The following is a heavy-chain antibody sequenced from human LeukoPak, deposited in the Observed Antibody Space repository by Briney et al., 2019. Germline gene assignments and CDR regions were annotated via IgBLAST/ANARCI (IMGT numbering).Heavy chain of an antibody. CDR2: INPNSGGT. CDR3: ARDLEGAMVRGENFDY. Sequence: ASVKVSCKASGYTFTGYYMHWVRQAPAQGLAWMGWINPNSGGTNYAQKFQGRVTMTRDTSISTAYMELSRLRSDDTAVYYCARDLEGAMVRGENFDYWGQGTLVTVSS. J-gene: IGHJ4*02. D-gene: IGHD3-10*01. CDR1: GYTFTGYY. V-gene: IGHV1-2*02.